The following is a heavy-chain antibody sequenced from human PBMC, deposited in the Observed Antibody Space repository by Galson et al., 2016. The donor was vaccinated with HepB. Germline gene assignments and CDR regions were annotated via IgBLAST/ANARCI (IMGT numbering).Heavy chain of an antibody. D-gene: IGHD3-22*01. CDR2: TYYRSKWYN. J-gene: IGHJ4*02. CDR3: AASYFDSSGYAEGFDY. V-gene: IGHV6-1*01. Sequence: CAISWDSVSSSSAAWNWIRQSPSRGLGWLGRTYYRSKWYNDYALSVKSRISIDPDTSKNQFSLQLNSVTPEDTAVYYCAASYFDSSGYAEGFDYWGQGTLVTVSS. CDR1: WDSVSSSSAA.